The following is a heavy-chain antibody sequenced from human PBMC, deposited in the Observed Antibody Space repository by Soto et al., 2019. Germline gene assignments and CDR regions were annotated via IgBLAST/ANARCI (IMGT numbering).Heavy chain of an antibody. J-gene: IGHJ4*02. CDR1: GFTFSSYA. V-gene: IGHV3-23*01. D-gene: IGHD3-10*01. CDR3: AKDAGLLWFGELLLFDY. Sequence: GGSLRLSCAASGFTFSSYAMSWVRQAPGKGLEWVSAISGSGGSTYYADSVKGRFTISRDNSKNTLYLQMNSLRAEDTAVYYCAKDAGLLWFGELLLFDYWGQGTLVTVSS. CDR2: ISGSGGST.